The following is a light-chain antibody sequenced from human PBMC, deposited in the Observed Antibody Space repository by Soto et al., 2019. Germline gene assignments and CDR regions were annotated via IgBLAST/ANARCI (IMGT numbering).Light chain of an antibody. J-gene: IGLJ3*02. V-gene: IGLV2-14*01. CDR3: SSYTSSSTRV. CDR2: DVS. Sequence: QSVLTQPASVSGSPGQSITISCTGTSSDVGGYNYVSWYQQHPGKAPKLMIYDVSNRPSGVSNRFSGSKSGNTASLTISGLQAEDEADYYCSSYTSSSTRVFGGGTKGTVL. CDR1: SSDVGGYNY.